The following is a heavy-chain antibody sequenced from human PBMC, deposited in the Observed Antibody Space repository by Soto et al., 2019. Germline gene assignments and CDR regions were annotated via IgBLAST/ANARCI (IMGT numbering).Heavy chain of an antibody. V-gene: IGHV4-59*01. CDR1: GGSISGYY. CDR3: ARGTSGSPRSNLDY. J-gene: IGHJ4*02. CDR2: VYYSGST. D-gene: IGHD1-26*01. Sequence: SETLSLTCSVSGGSISGYYWTWIRLPPGKGLEWIGHVYYSGSTDYNPSLKSRVSISVDTSKNQFSLNLSSVTAADTAVYYCARGTSGSPRSNLDYWGQGTRVTVSS.